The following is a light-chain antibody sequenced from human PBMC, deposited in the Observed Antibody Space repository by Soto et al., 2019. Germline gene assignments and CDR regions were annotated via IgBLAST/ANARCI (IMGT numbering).Light chain of an antibody. V-gene: IGKV3-11*01. CDR2: DAY. J-gene: IGKJ4*01. CDR3: QQFSSYPPT. Sequence: EIVLTQSPVTLSLSPGERATLSCRASQSFRGLLAWYQQKPGQAPRLLIYDAYNRATGIPDRFSGGGSGTDFTLTISRLEPEDFAVYYCQQFSSYPPTFGGGTKVDIK. CDR1: QSFRGL.